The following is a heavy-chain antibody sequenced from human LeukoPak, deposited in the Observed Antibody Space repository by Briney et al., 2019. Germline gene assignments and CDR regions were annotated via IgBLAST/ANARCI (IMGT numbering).Heavy chain of an antibody. Sequence: SVKVSCKASGYTFTSYGISWVRQAPGQGLEWMGGIIPIFGTANYAQKFQGRVTITADESTNTAYMELSSLRSEDTAVYYCARTKKGGSDAFDIWGQGTMVTVSS. J-gene: IGHJ3*02. D-gene: IGHD2-15*01. CDR3: ARTKKGGSDAFDI. CDR2: IIPIFGTA. CDR1: GYTFTSYG. V-gene: IGHV1-69*13.